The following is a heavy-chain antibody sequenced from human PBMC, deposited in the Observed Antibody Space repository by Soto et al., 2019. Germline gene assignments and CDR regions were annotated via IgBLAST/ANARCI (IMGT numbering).Heavy chain of an antibody. J-gene: IGHJ4*02. Sequence: QVQLVQSGAEVKKPGSSVKVSCKASGGTFSSYAISWVRQAPGQGLEWMGGIIPILGTANYAQKFQGRVTITEDESTSTAYMELSSLRSEATDVYYCASGTSGSYRNHFDYWGQGTLVTVSS. V-gene: IGHV1-69*01. CDR1: GGTFSSYA. D-gene: IGHD1-26*01. CDR2: IIPILGTA. CDR3: ASGTSGSYRNHFDY.